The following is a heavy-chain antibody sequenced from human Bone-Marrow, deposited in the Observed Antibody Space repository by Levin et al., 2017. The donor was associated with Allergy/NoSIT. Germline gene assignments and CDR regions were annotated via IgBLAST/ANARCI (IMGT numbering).Heavy chain of an antibody. CDR3: ANGYGHSFEY. V-gene: IGHV3-23*01. D-gene: IGHD5-18*01. Sequence: GESLKISCAGSGFPFTTHAMTWVRQGPGKGLEWVAGISASGENTYYADSVKGRFTISRDNSKRTLYLQMHSLRVEDTAVYYCANGYGHSFEYWGRGTQVPVSS. CDR2: ISASGENT. J-gene: IGHJ4*02. CDR1: GFPFTTHA.